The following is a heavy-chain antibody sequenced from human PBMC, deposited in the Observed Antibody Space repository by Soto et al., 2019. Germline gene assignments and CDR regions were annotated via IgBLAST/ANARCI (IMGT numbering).Heavy chain of an antibody. J-gene: IGHJ4*02. Sequence: SQTLSLTCAISGDSVSSNSAAWNWIRQSPSRGLERLGRTYYRSKWYNDYAVSVKSRITINPDTSKNQFSLQLSSVTPEDTAVYFCARGYFYDSSGYLDSWGQGTLVTVSS. CDR3: ARGYFYDSSGYLDS. V-gene: IGHV6-1*01. D-gene: IGHD3-22*01. CDR1: GDSVSSNSAA. CDR2: TYYRSKWYN.